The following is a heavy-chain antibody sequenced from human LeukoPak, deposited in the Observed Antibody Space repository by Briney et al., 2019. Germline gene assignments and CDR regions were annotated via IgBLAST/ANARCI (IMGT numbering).Heavy chain of an antibody. CDR1: GFTFSSYW. CDR2: IKQDGGEK. V-gene: IGHV3-7*01. J-gene: IGHJ4*02. CDR3: ARVFDYDSSGYYYDPHFDY. Sequence: GGSLRLSCAASGFTFSSYWMSWVRQAPGKGLEWVANIKQDGGEKYYVDSVKGRFTVSRDNAKNSLYLQMNSLRAEDTAVYYCARVFDYDSSGYYYDPHFDYWGQRTLVTVSS. D-gene: IGHD3-22*01.